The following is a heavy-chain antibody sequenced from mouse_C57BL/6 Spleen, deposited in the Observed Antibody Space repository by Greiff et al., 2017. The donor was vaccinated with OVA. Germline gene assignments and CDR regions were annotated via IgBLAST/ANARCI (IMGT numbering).Heavy chain of an antibody. CDR1: GFNIKDYY. Sequence: VQLQQSGAELVKPGASVKLSCTASGFNIKDYYMHWVKQRTEQGLEWIGRIDPEDGETKYAPKFQGKATITADTSSSTAYLQLRSLTSEDTAVFDGARAGSSYDCAMDDWGKGTSVTVSS. D-gene: IGHD1-1*01. J-gene: IGHJ4*01. V-gene: IGHV14-2*01. CDR3: ARAGSSYDCAMDD. CDR2: IDPEDGET.